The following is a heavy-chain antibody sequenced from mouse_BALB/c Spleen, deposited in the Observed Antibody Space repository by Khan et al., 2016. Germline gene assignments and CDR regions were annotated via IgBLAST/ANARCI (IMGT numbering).Heavy chain of an antibody. J-gene: IGHJ3*01. CDR2: INPSNNYI. CDR1: GYTFTSYT. Sequence: QVRLQQSGAELARPGASVKLSCKTSGYTFTSYTMHWVKQRPGQGLEWIAYINPSNNYIDYNQKFKDKATLTADKSSTTAYMQLSSLTSEDSAVYYCARRVSMITTGLAYWGQGTLVTVSA. V-gene: IGHV1-4*01. CDR3: ARRVSMITTGLAY. D-gene: IGHD2-4*01.